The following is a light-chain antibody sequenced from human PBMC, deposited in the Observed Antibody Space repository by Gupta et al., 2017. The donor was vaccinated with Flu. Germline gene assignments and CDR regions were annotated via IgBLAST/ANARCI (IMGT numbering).Light chain of an antibody. J-gene: IGLJ3*02. V-gene: IGLV2-23*02. Sequence: TISCTGTSSDVGRYNLVSWYQQHPGKAPKLMIYEVSKRPSGVSHRFSGSKSGNTASLTISGLQAEDEADYYCCSYAGSSTLWVFGGGTKLTVL. CDR1: SSDVGRYNL. CDR3: CSYAGSSTLWV. CDR2: EVS.